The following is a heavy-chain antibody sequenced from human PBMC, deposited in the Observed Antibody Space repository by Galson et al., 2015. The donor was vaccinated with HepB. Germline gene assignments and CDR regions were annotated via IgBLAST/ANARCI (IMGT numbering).Heavy chain of an antibody. J-gene: IGHJ6*02. D-gene: IGHD3-10*01. Sequence: SVKVSCKASGYTLTELSMHWVRQAPGKGLEWMGGFDPEDGETIYAQKFQGRVTMTEDTSTDTAYMELSSLRSEDTAVYYCATWSGAYYYYYGMDVWGQGTTVTVSS. CDR1: GYTLTELS. V-gene: IGHV1-24*01. CDR2: FDPEDGET. CDR3: ATWSGAYYYYYGMDV.